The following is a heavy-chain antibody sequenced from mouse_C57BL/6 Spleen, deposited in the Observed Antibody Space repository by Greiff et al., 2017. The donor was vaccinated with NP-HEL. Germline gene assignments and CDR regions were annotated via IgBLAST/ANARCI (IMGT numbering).Heavy chain of an antibody. CDR3: ARPYYYGSSSLRYFDV. CDR1: GYTFTSYW. Sequence: QVQLQQPGAELVKPGASVKLSCKASGYTFTSYWMQWVKQRPGQGLEWIGEIDPSDSYTNYNQKFKGKATLTVDTSSSTAYMQLSSLTSEDSAVYYCARPYYYGSSSLRYFDVWGTGTTVTVSS. CDR2: IDPSDSYT. V-gene: IGHV1-50*01. J-gene: IGHJ1*03. D-gene: IGHD1-1*01.